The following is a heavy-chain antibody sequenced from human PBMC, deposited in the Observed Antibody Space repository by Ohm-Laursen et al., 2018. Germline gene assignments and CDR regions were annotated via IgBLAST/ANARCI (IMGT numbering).Heavy chain of an antibody. D-gene: IGHD3-22*01. CDR1: GYIFTDYY. Sequence: ASVKVSCKASGYIFTDYYMHWVRQAPGQGFEWMGILNPTRGGTRTSLSQRFQDRVTMTRDTSASTAYMELSSLRSEDTAVYYCARGYYDSRGSAFEIWGQGTMVTVSS. CDR2: LNPTRGGTRT. V-gene: IGHV1-46*01. J-gene: IGHJ3*02. CDR3: ARGYYDSRGSAFEI.